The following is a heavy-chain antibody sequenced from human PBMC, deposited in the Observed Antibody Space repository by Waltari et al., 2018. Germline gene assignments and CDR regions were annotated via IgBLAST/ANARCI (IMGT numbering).Heavy chain of an antibody. J-gene: IGHJ6*02. CDR1: GFTVHDRA. CDR2: SYWSSDRI. CDR3: GKDVSPGGMDV. V-gene: IGHV3-9*01. Sequence: EVQLVESGGGLVQPGGSLRLSCAASGFTVHDRAMHWVRQAAGKGVWWGWSSYWSSDRIEYADSVKGRFTITRDNAKNSLYLQMNSLRAEDTALYYCGKDVSPGGMDVWGQGTTVTVSS.